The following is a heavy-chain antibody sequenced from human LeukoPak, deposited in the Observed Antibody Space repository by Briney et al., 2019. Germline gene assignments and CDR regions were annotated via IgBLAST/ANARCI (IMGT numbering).Heavy chain of an antibody. CDR3: ATSLVVPAALDY. V-gene: IGHV1-24*01. CDR2: FDPEDGET. Sequence: ASVNVSCKVSGYTLTELSMHWVRQAPGKGLEGMGGFDPEDGETIYAQKFQGRVTMTEDTSTDTAYTELSSLRSEDTAVYYCATSLVVPAALDYWGQGTLVTVSS. D-gene: IGHD2-2*01. CDR1: GYTLTELS. J-gene: IGHJ4*02.